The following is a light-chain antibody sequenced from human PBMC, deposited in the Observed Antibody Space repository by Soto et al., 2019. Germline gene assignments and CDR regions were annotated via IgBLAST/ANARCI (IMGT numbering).Light chain of an antibody. Sequence: QYVLTQPPSVSGAPGQRVTISCTGSSSNIGAGYDVHWYQQLPGTAPKLLIYGNSNRPSGVPDRFSGSKSGTSASLAITGLQAEDEADHSCQSYDSSLSALFGGGTKLTVL. CDR1: SSNIGAGYD. CDR3: QSYDSSLSAL. CDR2: GNS. J-gene: IGLJ3*02. V-gene: IGLV1-40*01.